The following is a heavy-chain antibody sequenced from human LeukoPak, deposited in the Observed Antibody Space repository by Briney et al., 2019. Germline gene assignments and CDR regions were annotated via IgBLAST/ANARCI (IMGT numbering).Heavy chain of an antibody. D-gene: IGHD5-12*01. CDR3: ARDSGYDSRLDAFDI. CDR2: IRYDGSNK. J-gene: IGHJ3*02. V-gene: IGHV3-30*02. CDR1: GFTFSSYG. Sequence: PGGSLRLSCAASGFTFSSYGMHWVRQAPGKGLEWVAFIRYDGSNKYYADSVKGRFTISRDNSKNTLYLQMNSLRAEDTAVYYCARDSGYDSRLDAFDIWGQGTMVTVSS.